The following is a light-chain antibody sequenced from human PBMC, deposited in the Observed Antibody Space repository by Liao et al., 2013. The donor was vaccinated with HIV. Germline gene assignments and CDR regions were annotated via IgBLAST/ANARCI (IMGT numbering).Light chain of an antibody. CDR3: QAWDNTWV. CDR1: KLEDKY. V-gene: IGLV3-1*01. J-gene: IGLJ3*02. Sequence: SYELTQPPSVSVSPGQTASITCSGDKLEDKYVCWYQQKPGQSPLLVIYQDYKRPSGIPERFSGSNSGNTATLTISGTPAMDEADYYCQAWDNTWVFGGGTKLTVL. CDR2: QDY.